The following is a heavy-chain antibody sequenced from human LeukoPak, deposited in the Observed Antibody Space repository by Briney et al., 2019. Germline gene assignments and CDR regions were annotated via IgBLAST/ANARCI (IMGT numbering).Heavy chain of an antibody. CDR3: ARSVGELSFNWFDP. J-gene: IGHJ5*02. V-gene: IGHV4-59*01. D-gene: IGHD3-16*02. CDR2: IYYSGST. CDR1: GGSISSYY. Sequence: PSETLSLTCTVSGGSISSYYWSWIRQPPGKGLEWIGYIYYSGSTNYNPSLKSRVTISVDTSKNQFSLKLSSVTAADTAVYYCARSVGELSFNWFDPWGQGTLVTASS.